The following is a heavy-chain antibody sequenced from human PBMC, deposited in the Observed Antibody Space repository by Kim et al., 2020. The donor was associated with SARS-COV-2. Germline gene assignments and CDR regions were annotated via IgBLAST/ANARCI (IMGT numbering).Heavy chain of an antibody. CDR3: AREVVTPYFDY. CDR2: T. Sequence: TSYNPSLKSRVTISVDTSKNQFSLKLSSVTAADTAVYYCAREVVTPYFDYWGQGTLVTVSS. J-gene: IGHJ4*02. D-gene: IGHD2-15*01. V-gene: IGHV4-34*01.